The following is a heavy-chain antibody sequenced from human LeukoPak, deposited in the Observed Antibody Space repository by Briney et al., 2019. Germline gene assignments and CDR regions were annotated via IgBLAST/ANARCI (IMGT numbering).Heavy chain of an antibody. D-gene: IGHD6-13*01. CDR3: ARWYGSSWYAFDP. CDR2: VYYSGST. Sequence: SETLSLTCTVSGGSISNHYWSWIRQPPGKGLEWIGYVYYSGSTNYNPSLKSRVTISVDTSKNQFSLQLSSVTAADTAVYYCARWYGSSWYAFDPWGQGTLVTVSS. V-gene: IGHV4-59*11. CDR1: GGSISNHY. J-gene: IGHJ5*02.